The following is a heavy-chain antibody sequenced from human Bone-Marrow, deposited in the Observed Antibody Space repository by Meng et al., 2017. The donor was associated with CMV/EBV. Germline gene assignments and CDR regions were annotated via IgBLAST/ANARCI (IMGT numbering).Heavy chain of an antibody. Sequence: ASVKVSCKASGYTFTGYYMHWVRQAPGQGLEWMGWINPNSGGTNYAQKFQGRVTMTRDTSISTAYMELSRLRSDDTAVYYCARDLRKGLRRGGYDYFDYWGQGTLVTFSS. J-gene: IGHJ4*02. D-gene: IGHD1-26*01. CDR3: ARDLRKGLRRGGYDYFDY. V-gene: IGHV1-2*02. CDR2: INPNSGGT. CDR1: GYTFTGYY.